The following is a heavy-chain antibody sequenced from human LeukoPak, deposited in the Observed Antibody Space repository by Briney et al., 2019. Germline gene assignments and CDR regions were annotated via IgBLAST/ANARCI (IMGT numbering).Heavy chain of an antibody. D-gene: IGHD2-15*01. CDR3: ARVRGGYCTGDRCYGDFFFDY. CDR2: IDPHSGET. V-gene: IGHV1-2*02. J-gene: IGHJ4*02. Sequence: GASVRVSCKTSGYNFIGYFIHWVRQAPGQGLEWMGWIDPHSGETAYANKFQGRVTLTRDTTTTTVYMESNSLRSDDTAVYFCARVRGGYCTGDRCYGDFFFDYWGQGTLVTVSS. CDR1: GYNFIGYF.